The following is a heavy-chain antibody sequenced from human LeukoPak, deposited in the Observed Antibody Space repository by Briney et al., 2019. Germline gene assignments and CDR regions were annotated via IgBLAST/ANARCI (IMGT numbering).Heavy chain of an antibody. Sequence: PSGTLSFTCAVYGGSFSGDYWSCIRQPPGKGLEWIGEINHSGSTNYNPSLKSRVTISVYTSKNQFSLKLSSVTAADTAVYYCARADYYYDSSGYHVHEYWGQGTLVTASS. J-gene: IGHJ4*02. CDR1: GGSFSGDY. CDR3: ARADYYYDSSGYHVHEY. D-gene: IGHD3-22*01. V-gene: IGHV4-34*01. CDR2: INHSGST.